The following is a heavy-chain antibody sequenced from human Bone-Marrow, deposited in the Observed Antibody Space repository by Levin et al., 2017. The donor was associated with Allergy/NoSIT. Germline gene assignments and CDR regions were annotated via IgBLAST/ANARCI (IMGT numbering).Heavy chain of an antibody. J-gene: IGHJ3*02. CDR2: IRSKAYGGTT. V-gene: IGHV3-49*04. Sequence: GGSLRLSCTASGFTFGDYAMSWVRQAPGKGLEWVGFIRSKAYGGTTEYAASVKGRFTISRDDSKSIAYLQMNSLKTEDTAVYYCTRPGYSGSYGPPNEDAFDIWGQGTMVTVSS. CDR3: TRPGYSGSYGPPNEDAFDI. CDR1: GFTFGDYA. D-gene: IGHD1-26*01.